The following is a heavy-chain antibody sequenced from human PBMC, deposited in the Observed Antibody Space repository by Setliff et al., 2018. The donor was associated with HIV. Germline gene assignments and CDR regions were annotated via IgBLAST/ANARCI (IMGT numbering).Heavy chain of an antibody. V-gene: IGHV4-39*01. Sequence: SLTCSVSGASIRSPIYYWGWIRQAPGKGLEWIGNIYYNGNTNYKPSLERRLTISVDTSKNQFSLSLSSVTATDTALYFCAAAEGQGPWYFFDNWGQGTQVTVSS. J-gene: IGHJ4*02. CDR1: GASIRSPIYY. D-gene: IGHD6-13*01. CDR2: IYYNGNT. CDR3: AAAEGQGPWYFFDN.